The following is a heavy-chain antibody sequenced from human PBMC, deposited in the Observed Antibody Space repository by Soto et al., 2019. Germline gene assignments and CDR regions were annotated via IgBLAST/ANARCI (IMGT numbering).Heavy chain of an antibody. D-gene: IGHD2-15*01. J-gene: IGHJ6*03. V-gene: IGHV1-18*01. CDR1: GYTFTSYG. Sequence: ASVKVSCKASGYTFTSYGISWVRQAPGQGLEWMGWISAYNGNTNYAQKLQGRVTMTTDTSASTAYMELRSLRSDDTAVYYCAREPPVVVVAATPRYYYYMDVWGKGTTVTVSS. CDR3: AREPPVVVVAATPRYYYYMDV. CDR2: ISAYNGNT.